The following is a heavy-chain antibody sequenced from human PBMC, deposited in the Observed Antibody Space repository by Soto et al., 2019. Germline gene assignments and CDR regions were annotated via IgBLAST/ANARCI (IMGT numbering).Heavy chain of an antibody. V-gene: IGHV4-4*02. J-gene: IGHJ4*02. CDR1: GGSFTSNNW. D-gene: IGHD1-7*01. CDR3: ASRDPGTSVDY. Sequence: QVQLQESGPGLVKPSGTLSLTCAVSGGSFTSNNWWTWVRQPPGQGLEWIGEIYRTGSTNYNPSPKSRVTISLDKSENQFSLKLTSLTAADTAVYYCASRDPGTSVDYWGQGTLVTVSS. CDR2: IYRTGST.